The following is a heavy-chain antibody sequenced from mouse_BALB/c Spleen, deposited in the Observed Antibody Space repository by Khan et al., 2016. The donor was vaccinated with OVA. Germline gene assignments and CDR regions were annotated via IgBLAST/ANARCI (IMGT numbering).Heavy chain of an antibody. J-gene: IGHJ2*01. V-gene: IGHV5-17*02. CDR2: ISGDSNTI. CDR3: ATSYFYGYYFDY. Sequence: EVELVESGAGLVQPGGSRKLSCAASGFTFSSYGMHWVRQAPEKGLEWVAYISGDSNTIYYADTVKGRFTISRDNPKNTLFLQMTSLMSEDTARYYCATSYFYGYYFDYWGPGTTLTVSS. CDR1: GFTFSSYG. D-gene: IGHD1-1*01.